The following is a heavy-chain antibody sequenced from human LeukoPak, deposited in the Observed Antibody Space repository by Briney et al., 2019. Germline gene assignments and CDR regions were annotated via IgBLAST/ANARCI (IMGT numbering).Heavy chain of an antibody. J-gene: IGHJ4*02. CDR3: TRGGGGDPVDY. CDR1: GFTFGGYA. Sequence: GGSLRLSCTASGFTFGGYAMSWVRQAPGKGLEWVGFIRSNFYGGTTDYAASVKGRFTISRDGSKSIAYLQMNSLKTEDTAVYYCTRGGGGDPVDYWGQGALVTVSS. D-gene: IGHD3-16*01. CDR2: IRSNFYGGTT. V-gene: IGHV3-49*04.